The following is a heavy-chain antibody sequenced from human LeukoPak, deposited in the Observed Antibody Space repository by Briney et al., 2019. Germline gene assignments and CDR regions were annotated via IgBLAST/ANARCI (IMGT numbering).Heavy chain of an antibody. V-gene: IGHV3-30*18. J-gene: IGHJ5*02. CDR2: ISYDGSNK. Sequence: PGGSLRLSCAASGFTFSSYGMHWVRQAPGKGLEWVAVISYDGSNKYYADSVKGRFTISRDNSKNTLYLQMNSLRAEDTAVYYCAKDIVPAAIVGWFDPWGQGTLATVSS. D-gene: IGHD2-2*02. CDR1: GFTFSSYG. CDR3: AKDIVPAAIVGWFDP.